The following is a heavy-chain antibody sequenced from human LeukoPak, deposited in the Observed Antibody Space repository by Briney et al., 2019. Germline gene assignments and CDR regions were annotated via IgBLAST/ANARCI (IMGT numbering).Heavy chain of an antibody. J-gene: IGHJ4*02. CDR2: IIPIFGTA. CDR3: ARGGGYCSSTSCYAFDY. D-gene: IGHD2-2*01. Sequence: GSSVKVSCKASGGTFSSHAISWVRQAPGQGLEWMGGIIPIFGTANYAQKFQGRVTITADESTSTAYMELSSLRSEDTAVYYCARGGGYCSSTSCYAFDYWGQGTLVTVSS. V-gene: IGHV1-69*01. CDR1: GGTFSSHA.